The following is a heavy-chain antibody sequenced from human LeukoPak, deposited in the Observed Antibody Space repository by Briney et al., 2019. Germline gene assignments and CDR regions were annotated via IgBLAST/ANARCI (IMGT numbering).Heavy chain of an antibody. D-gene: IGHD2-21*01. J-gene: IGHJ4*02. CDR1: GFTFSSYW. Sequence: GGSLRLSCAASGFTFSSYWMSWVRQAPGKGLEWVANIKQDGSNKYYADSVKGRFTISRDNSKNTLYLQMNSLRAEDTAVYYCAKVGEFASYWGQGTLVTVSS. V-gene: IGHV3-7*01. CDR3: AKVGEFASY. CDR2: IKQDGSNK.